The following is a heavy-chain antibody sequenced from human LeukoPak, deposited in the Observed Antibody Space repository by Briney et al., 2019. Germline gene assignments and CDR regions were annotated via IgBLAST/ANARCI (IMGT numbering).Heavy chain of an antibody. D-gene: IGHD2-21*01. J-gene: IGHJ4*02. CDR1: GFTFSSYS. CDR3: ARGIYGSRGY. V-gene: IGHV3-21*01. Sequence: PGGSLRLSCAASGFTFSSYSMNWVRQAPGKGLEWVSSISSSSSCIYYADSVKGRFTISRDNAKNSLYLQMNSLRAEDTAVYYCARGIYGSRGYWGQGTLVTVSS. CDR2: ISSSSSCI.